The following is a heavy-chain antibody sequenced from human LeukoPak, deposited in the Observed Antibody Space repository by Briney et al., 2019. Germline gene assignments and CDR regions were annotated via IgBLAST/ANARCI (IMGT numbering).Heavy chain of an antibody. CDR2: IYYSGST. CDR3: ARAGGFFSPFGY. V-gene: IGHV4-31*03. D-gene: IGHD3-3*01. Sequence: SETLSLTCTVSGGSISSGGYYWSWIRQHPGKGLEWIGYIYYSGSTYYNPSLKSRVTISVDTSKNQFSPKLSSVTAADTAVYYCARAGGFFSPFGYWGQGTLVTVSS. CDR1: GGSISSGGYY. J-gene: IGHJ4*02.